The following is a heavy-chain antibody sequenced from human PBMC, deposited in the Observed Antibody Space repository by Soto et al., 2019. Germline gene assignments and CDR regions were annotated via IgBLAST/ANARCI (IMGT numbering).Heavy chain of an antibody. D-gene: IGHD4-17*01. J-gene: IGHJ4*02. Sequence: QVQLQESGPGLVKPSQTLSLTCTVSGGSISSGGYYWSWIRQHPGKGLEWIGYIYYSGSTYYNPSLKSRVTISVDTSKNQFSLKLSSVTAADTTVYYCAITVTTRVGSFDFDYWGQGTLVTVAS. CDR2: IYYSGST. CDR3: AITVTTRVGSFDFDY. CDR1: GGSISSGGYY. V-gene: IGHV4-31*03.